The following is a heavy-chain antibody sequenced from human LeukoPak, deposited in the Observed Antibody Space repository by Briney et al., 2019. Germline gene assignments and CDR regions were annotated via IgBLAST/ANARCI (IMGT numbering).Heavy chain of an antibody. Sequence: SETLSLTCAVYGGSFSGYYWSWIRQPPGKGLEWIGEINHSGSTNYNPSLKSRVTISVDTSKNQFSLKLSSVTAADTAVYYCARMGITMVRGAPYGMDVWGQGTTVNVSS. CDR3: ARMGITMVRGAPYGMDV. CDR2: INHSGST. D-gene: IGHD3-10*01. V-gene: IGHV4-34*01. CDR1: GGSFSGYY. J-gene: IGHJ6*02.